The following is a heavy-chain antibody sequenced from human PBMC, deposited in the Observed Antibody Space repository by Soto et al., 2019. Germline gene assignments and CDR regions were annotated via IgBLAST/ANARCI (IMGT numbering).Heavy chain of an antibody. CDR1: GFSLSTSGVG. Sequence: PTLVNPTQTLMLTCTFSGFSLSTSGVGVGWIRQPPGKALEWLALIYWDDDKRYSPSLKSRLTITKDTSKNQVVLTMTNMVPVDTATYYCAHMESWGGDVPTVAHMDVWGKGTTVTVSS. V-gene: IGHV2-5*02. J-gene: IGHJ6*03. CDR3: AHMESWGGDVPTVAHMDV. D-gene: IGHD4-4*01. CDR2: IYWDDDK.